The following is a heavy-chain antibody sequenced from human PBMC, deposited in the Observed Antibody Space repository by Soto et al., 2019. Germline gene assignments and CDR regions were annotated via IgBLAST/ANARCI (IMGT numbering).Heavy chain of an antibody. CDR2: ISSDSSSL. CDR1: GFTFSSYS. Sequence: PGGSLRLSCAASGFTFSSYSMNWVRQAPGKGLEWVSYISSDSSSLYYADSVKGRFTISRDNAKNSLYLQMNSLRAEDTAVYFCVKERARATMTTNRYGLDVWGQGTTVTVSS. CDR3: VKERARATMTTNRYGLDV. V-gene: IGHV3-48*01. J-gene: IGHJ6*02. D-gene: IGHD4-17*01.